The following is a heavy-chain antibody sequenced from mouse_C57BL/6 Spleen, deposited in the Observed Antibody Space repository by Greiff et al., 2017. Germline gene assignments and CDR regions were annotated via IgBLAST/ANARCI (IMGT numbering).Heavy chain of an antibody. J-gene: IGHJ4*01. CDR1: GYSFTGYW. CDR2: INPSTGGT. V-gene: IGHV1-42*01. Sequence: VQLKQSGPELVKPGASVKISCKASGYSFTGYWMNWVKQSPEQGLEWIGEINPSTGGTTYNEKFKAKATLTVDKSSSTAYMQLKSLTSEDSAVYYCAAGLVGAMDDWGKGTTVTVSS. CDR3: AAGLVGAMDD. D-gene: IGHD1-3*01.